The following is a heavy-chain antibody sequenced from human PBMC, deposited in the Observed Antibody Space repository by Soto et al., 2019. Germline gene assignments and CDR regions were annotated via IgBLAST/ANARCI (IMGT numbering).Heavy chain of an antibody. J-gene: IGHJ6*02. CDR2: ISGSGGST. CDR1: GFTFSSYA. D-gene: IGHD1-26*01. CDR3: AKDMGPRYYYYYGMDV. Sequence: GGSLRLSCAASGFTFSSYAMSWVRQAPGKGLEWVSAISGSGGSTYYADSVKGRFTISRDNSKNTLYLQMNSLRAEDTAVYYCAKDMGPRYYYYYGMDVWGQGTTVTV. V-gene: IGHV3-23*01.